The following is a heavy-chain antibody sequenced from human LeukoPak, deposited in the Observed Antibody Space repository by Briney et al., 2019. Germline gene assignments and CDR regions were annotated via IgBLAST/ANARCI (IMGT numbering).Heavy chain of an antibody. D-gene: IGHD2-2*01. Sequence: ASVKVSCKVSGYTLTELSMHWVRQARGQRLEWIGCIVVGSGNTNYAQKFQERVTITRDMSTSTAYMELSSLRSEDTAVYYCAAGVVSAATPTGNYMDVWGKGTTVTVSS. CDR1: GYTLTELS. V-gene: IGHV1-58*02. J-gene: IGHJ6*03. CDR2: IVVGSGNT. CDR3: AAGVVSAATPTGNYMDV.